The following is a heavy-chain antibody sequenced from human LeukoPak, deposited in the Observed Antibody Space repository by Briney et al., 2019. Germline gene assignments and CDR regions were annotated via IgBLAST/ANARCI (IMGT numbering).Heavy chain of an antibody. V-gene: IGHV3-23*01. D-gene: IGHD2-15*01. CDR2: ISGSGGST. CDR1: GGTFSSYA. Sequence: SCKASGGTFSSYAMSWVRQAPGKGLEWVSAISGSGGSTYYADSVKGRFTISRDNSKNTLYLQMNSLRAEDTAVYYCAKDGYPDCSGGSCHLFDYWGQGTLVTVSS. CDR3: AKDGYPDCSGGSCHLFDY. J-gene: IGHJ4*02.